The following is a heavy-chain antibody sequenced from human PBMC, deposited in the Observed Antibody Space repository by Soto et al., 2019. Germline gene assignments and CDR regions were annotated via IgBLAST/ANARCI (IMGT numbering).Heavy chain of an antibody. V-gene: IGHV4-31*03. CDR1: GGSISSGGYY. CDR3: ARDQYGDYYFDY. J-gene: IGHJ4*02. CDR2: IYYSGST. D-gene: IGHD4-17*01. Sequence: PSETLSLTCTVSGGSISSGGYYWSWIRQHPGKGLEWIGYIYYSGSTYYNPSLKSRVTISVDTSKNQFSLKLSSVTAADTAVYYCARDQYGDYYFDYWGQGTLATVSS.